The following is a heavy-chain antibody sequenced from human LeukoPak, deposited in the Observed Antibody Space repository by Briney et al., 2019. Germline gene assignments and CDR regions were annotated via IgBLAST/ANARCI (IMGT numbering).Heavy chain of an antibody. J-gene: IGHJ6*03. V-gene: IGHV4-38-2*01. D-gene: IGHD6-6*01. CDR1: GYSISSGYY. CDR3: ARGAYSSSSHCYYYYMDV. Sequence: PSETLSLTCAVSGYSISSGYYWGWIRQPPGKGLEWIGSIYHSGSTYYNPSLKSRVTISVDTSKNQFSLKLSSVTAADTAVYYCARGAYSSSSHCYYYYMDVWGKGTTVTVSS. CDR2: IYHSGST.